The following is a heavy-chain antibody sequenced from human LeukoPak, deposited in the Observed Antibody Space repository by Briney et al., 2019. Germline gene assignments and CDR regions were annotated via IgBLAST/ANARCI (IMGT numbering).Heavy chain of an antibody. Sequence: SQTLPLTCTVSGGSISSGGYYWSWIRQHPGKGLEWIGYIYYSGSTYYNPSLKSRVTITVDTSKNQFSLELSSVTAADTAVYYCARLLGYCSSTSCHSDPWGQGTLVTVSS. CDR1: GGSISSGGYY. V-gene: IGHV4-31*03. D-gene: IGHD2-2*01. J-gene: IGHJ5*02. CDR2: IYYSGST. CDR3: ARLLGYCSSTSCHSDP.